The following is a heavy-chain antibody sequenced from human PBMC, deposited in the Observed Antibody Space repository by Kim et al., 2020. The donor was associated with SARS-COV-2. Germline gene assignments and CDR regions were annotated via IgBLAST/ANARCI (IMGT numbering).Heavy chain of an antibody. Sequence: AQKFQGRGTMTEDTSTDTANMELSSLRSEDTAVYYCATDGRDWLYGMDVWGQGTTVTVSS. V-gene: IGHV1-24*01. CDR3: ATDGRDWLYGMDV. J-gene: IGHJ6*02. D-gene: IGHD3-9*01.